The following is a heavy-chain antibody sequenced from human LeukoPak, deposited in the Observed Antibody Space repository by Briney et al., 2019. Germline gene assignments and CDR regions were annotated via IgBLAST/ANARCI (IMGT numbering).Heavy chain of an antibody. V-gene: IGHV4-34*01. Sequence: PSETLSLTCAVYGGSFSGYYWSWIRQPPGKGLEWIGEINHSGSTNYNPSLKSRVTISVDTSKNQFSLKLSSVTAADTAVYYCARGGGGYYFYFDYWGQGTLVTVSS. CDR1: GGSFSGYY. D-gene: IGHD3-3*01. J-gene: IGHJ4*02. CDR2: INHSGST. CDR3: ARGGGGYYFYFDY.